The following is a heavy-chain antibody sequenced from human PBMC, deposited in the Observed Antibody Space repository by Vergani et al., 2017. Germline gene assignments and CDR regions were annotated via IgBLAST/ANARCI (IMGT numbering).Heavy chain of an antibody. Sequence: QVQLQESGPGLVKPSETLSLTCTVSGGPISSYYWSWIRQPPGKGLEWIGYIYYSGSTNYNPSLKSRVTISVDTSKNQFSLKLSSVTAADTAVYYCARGGLRFWEWWRSEPYYYYYGMDVWGQGTTVTVSS. CDR1: GGPISSYY. D-gene: IGHD3-3*01. CDR2: IYYSGST. J-gene: IGHJ6*02. CDR3: ARGGLRFWEWWRSEPYYYYYGMDV. V-gene: IGHV4-59*01.